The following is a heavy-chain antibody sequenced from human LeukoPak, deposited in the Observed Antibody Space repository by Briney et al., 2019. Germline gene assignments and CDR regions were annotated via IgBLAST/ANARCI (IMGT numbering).Heavy chain of an antibody. D-gene: IGHD2-2*02. J-gene: IGHJ5*02. V-gene: IGHV1-2*02. CDR1: GYTFTGYY. Sequence: ASVKVSCKASGYTFTGYYIHWVRQAPRQGPEWMGWINPDSGGTNYAQKFQGRVTMSRDTSISTAYMEVSRLRSDDTAVYYCAREPIVLVPAAIFNWFDPWGQGTLVTVSS. CDR3: AREPIVLVPAAIFNWFDP. CDR2: INPDSGGT.